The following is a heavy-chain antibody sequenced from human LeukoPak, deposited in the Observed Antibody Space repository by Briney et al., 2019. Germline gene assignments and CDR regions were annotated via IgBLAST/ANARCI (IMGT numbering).Heavy chain of an antibody. CDR3: ASLTVTTILGY. CDR2: ISGSGGST. V-gene: IGHV3-23*01. Sequence: PGGSLRLSCAASGFTFNSHAMSWVRQAPGKGLEWVSAISGSGGSTYYADSVKGRFTISRNNSKNTLYLQMNSLRAEDTAVYYCASLTVTTILGYWGQGTLVTVSS. CDR1: GFTFNSHA. J-gene: IGHJ4*02. D-gene: IGHD4-17*01.